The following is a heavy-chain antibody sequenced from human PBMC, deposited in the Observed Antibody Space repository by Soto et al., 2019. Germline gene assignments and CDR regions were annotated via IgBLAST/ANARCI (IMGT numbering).Heavy chain of an antibody. J-gene: IGHJ4*02. CDR3: AITSEDRLVRALDY. CDR1: GYTFTDRY. D-gene: IGHD3-16*01. V-gene: IGHV1-2*02. CDR2: INPKSGGI. Sequence: QVQLVQSGAEVNKPGASVKVSCKASGYTFTDRYLHWVRQVPGQGLEWMGWINPKSGGISNAQKFQGRVTMTRDTSNSTAYMELKRLRSDDTAVYYCAITSEDRLVRALDYWGQGTRVTVSS.